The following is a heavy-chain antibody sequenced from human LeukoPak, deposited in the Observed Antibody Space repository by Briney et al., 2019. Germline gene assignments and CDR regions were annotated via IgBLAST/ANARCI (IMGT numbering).Heavy chain of an antibody. CDR1: GGSFSGYY. CDR3: ARLGAYCGGDCYSGDYSDY. V-gene: IGHV4-34*01. Sequence: SETLSLTCAVYGGSFSGYYWSWIRQPPGKGLEWIGEINHSGSTNYNPSLKSRVTISVDTSKNQFSLKLSSVTAADTAVYYCARLGAYCGGDCYSGDYSDYWGQGTLVTVSS. D-gene: IGHD2-21*02. J-gene: IGHJ4*02. CDR2: INHSGST.